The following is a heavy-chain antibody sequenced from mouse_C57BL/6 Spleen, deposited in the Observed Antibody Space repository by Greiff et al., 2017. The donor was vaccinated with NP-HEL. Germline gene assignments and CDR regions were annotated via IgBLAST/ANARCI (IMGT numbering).Heavy chain of an antibody. D-gene: IGHD1-1*01. CDR3: TDGSRFAY. V-gene: IGHV6-3*01. CDR1: GFTFSNYW. Sequence: EVQLVESGGGLVQPGGSMKLSCVASGFTFSNYWMNWVRQSPEKGLEWVAQIRLKSDNYATHYAESVKGRFTISRDDSKSSVYLQMNNLRAEDTGIYYCTDGSRFAYWGQGTLVTVSA. J-gene: IGHJ3*01. CDR2: IRLKSDNYAT.